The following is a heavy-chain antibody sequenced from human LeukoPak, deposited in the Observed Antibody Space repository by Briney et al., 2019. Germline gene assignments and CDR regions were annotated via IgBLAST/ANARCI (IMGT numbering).Heavy chain of an antibody. CDR1: GSSLSSYY. CDR2: IYTSGTT. CDR3: ARDIWFGESSTFDF. Sequence: SETLSLTCTVSGSSLSSYYWSWIRQSAGRGLEWIGRIYTSGTTDYNPSLKSRVTMSIDTSKNQFSLDLRSVTAADTALYYCARDIWFGESSTFDFWGQGILVTVSS. J-gene: IGHJ4*02. D-gene: IGHD3-10*01. V-gene: IGHV4-4*07.